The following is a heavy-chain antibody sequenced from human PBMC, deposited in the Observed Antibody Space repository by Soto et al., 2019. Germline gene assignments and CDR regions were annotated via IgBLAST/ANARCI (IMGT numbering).Heavy chain of an antibody. CDR2: INHSGST. J-gene: IGHJ4*02. Sequence: TSETLSLTCAVYGGSFSGYYWSWIGQPPGKRLEWIGEINHSGSTKYNPSLKSRVTISADTSQKQFSLKLTSVTAADTAVYYCARGPTIDYYPGSGYYYFDSWGQGTLVTVSS. V-gene: IGHV4-34*01. D-gene: IGHD3-22*01. CDR1: GGSFSGYY. CDR3: ARGPTIDYYPGSGYYYFDS.